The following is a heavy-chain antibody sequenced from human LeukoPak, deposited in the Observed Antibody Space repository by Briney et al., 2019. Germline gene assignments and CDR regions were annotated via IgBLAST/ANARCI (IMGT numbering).Heavy chain of an antibody. D-gene: IGHD6-13*01. CDR1: GFTFDDYA. J-gene: IGHJ2*01. Sequence: ARSLRLPCAASGFTFDDYAMHWVRQAPGKGLEWVSGISWNSGSICYADSVKAPFTNSRDNAKNSLYLQMNSLRAEDTALYYCAKDAFYSSSWYGFDLWGRGTLVTVSS. V-gene: IGHV3-9*01. CDR2: ISWNSGSI. CDR3: AKDAFYSSSWYGFDL.